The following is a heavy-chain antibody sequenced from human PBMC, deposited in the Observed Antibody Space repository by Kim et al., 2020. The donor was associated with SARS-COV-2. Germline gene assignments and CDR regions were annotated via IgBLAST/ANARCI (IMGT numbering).Heavy chain of an antibody. V-gene: IGHV3-23*01. CDR1: GFAFSSSA. Sequence: GGSLRLSCAAFGFAFSSSAMSWVRQAPGKGLEWVSVFDISGSTHYADSVKGRFTISRDNSKNTLSLQMNSLTVEDTAVYYCAKRDCSRTSCREFDYWGQGTLVTVSS. CDR3: AKRDCSRTSCREFDY. D-gene: IGHD2-2*01. CDR2: FDISGST. J-gene: IGHJ4*02.